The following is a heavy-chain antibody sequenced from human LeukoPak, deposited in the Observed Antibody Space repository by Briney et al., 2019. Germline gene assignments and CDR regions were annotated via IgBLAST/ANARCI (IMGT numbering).Heavy chain of an antibody. CDR2: ISSSSSYI. D-gene: IGHD3-9*01. J-gene: IGHJ4*02. CDR3: AREARRVDFDWLFHTGDLDY. CDR1: GFTFSSYS. Sequence: PGGSLRLSCAASGFTFSSYSMNWVRRAPGKGLEWVSSISSSSSYIYYADSVKGRFTISRDNAKNSLYLQMNSLRAEDTAVYYCAREARRVDFDWLFHTGDLDYWGQGTLVTVSS. V-gene: IGHV3-21*01.